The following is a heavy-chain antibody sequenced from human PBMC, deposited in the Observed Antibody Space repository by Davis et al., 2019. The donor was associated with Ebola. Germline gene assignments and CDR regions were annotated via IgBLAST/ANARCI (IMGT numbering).Heavy chain of an antibody. CDR1: GYTFTSYD. D-gene: IGHD3-3*01. V-gene: IGHV1-8*01. CDR2: MNPNSGNT. J-gene: IGHJ5*02. CDR3: ARVLNYDFWSGYAALITERNWFDP. Sequence: ASVKVSCKASGYTFTSYDINWVRQATGQGLEWMGWMNPNSGNTGYAQTFQGRVTMTRNTSISTAYMELSSLRSEDTAVYYCARVLNYDFWSGYAALITERNWFDPWGQGTLVTVSS.